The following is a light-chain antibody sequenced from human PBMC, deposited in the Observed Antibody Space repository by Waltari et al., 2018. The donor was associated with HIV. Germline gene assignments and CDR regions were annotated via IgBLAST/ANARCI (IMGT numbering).Light chain of an antibody. CDR1: SGHSSYA. J-gene: IGLJ3*02. Sequence: QLVLTQSPSASASLGASVKLTCTLSSGHSSYAIAWHQQQPEKGPRYLMKLNSDGSQSKGDGIPDRCSGSSSGAERYLTISGLQSEDEADYYCQTWSVFGGGTKLTVL. CDR3: QTWSV. CDR2: LNSDGSQ. V-gene: IGLV4-69*01.